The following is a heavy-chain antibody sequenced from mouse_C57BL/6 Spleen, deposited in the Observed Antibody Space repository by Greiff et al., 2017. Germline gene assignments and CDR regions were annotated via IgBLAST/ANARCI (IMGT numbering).Heavy chain of an antibody. CDR1: GYTFTSYW. CDR2: IDPSDSDT. V-gene: IGHV1-52*01. D-gene: IGHD2-3*01. J-gene: IGHJ1*03. CDR3: AYDGYYRDYDV. Sequence: VQLQQPGAELVRPGSSVKLSCKASGYTFTSYWMHWVKQRPIQGLEWIGNIDPSDSDTHYNQKFKDKATLTVDKSSSTAYMQLSSLTSEVSAVYYGAYDGYYRDYDVWGTGTTVTVSS.